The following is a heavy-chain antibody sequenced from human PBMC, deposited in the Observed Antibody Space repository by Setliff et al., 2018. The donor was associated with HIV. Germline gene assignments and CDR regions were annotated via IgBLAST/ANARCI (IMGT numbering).Heavy chain of an antibody. CDR3: IIAYSSGWLAPMGFDS. CDR1: AGSIRSSTYY. D-gene: IGHD6-19*01. Sequence: SETLSLTCTVSAGSIRSSTYYWAWIRQPPGKGLEWIGTIYYSGSTYYNPSLKSRATISVDMSKNQFSLRLSSVTAAETAVYYCIIAYSSGWLAPMGFDSWGQGTLVTVSS. CDR2: IYYSGST. J-gene: IGHJ4*02. V-gene: IGHV4-39*01.